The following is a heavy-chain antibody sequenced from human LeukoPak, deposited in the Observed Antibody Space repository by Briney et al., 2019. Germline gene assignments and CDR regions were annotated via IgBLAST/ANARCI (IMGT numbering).Heavy chain of an antibody. CDR1: GFTFSSYA. D-gene: IGHD3-22*01. Sequence: GGSLRLSCAASGFTFSSYAMHWVRQAPGKGLEWVAVISYDGSNKYYADSVKGRFTISRDNSKITLYLQMNSLRAEDTAVYYCASGVLPDYYDSSGYHDYWGQGTLVTVSS. J-gene: IGHJ4*02. CDR3: ASGVLPDYYDSSGYHDY. V-gene: IGHV3-30*01. CDR2: ISYDGSNK.